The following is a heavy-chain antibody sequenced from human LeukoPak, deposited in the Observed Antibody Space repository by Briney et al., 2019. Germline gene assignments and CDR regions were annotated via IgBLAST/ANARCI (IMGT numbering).Heavy chain of an antibody. D-gene: IGHD2-15*01. CDR2: IYYNGNT. CDR3: ARASGSGNPWFPWGF. V-gene: IGHV4-59*01. J-gene: IGHJ4*02. Sequence: PSETLSLTCTVSGDSISSFYWSWIRQPPGKGLEWIGYIYYNGNTNSNPSLKSRVTISVDTSKNQFSLKLSSVTAADTAVYYSARASGSGNPWFPWGFWGQGTLVTVFS. CDR1: GDSISSFY.